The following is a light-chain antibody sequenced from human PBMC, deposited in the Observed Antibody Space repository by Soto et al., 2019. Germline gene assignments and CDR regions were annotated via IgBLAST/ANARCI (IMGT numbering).Light chain of an antibody. CDR3: CSLTSGPGWV. CDR1: SSDVGGYDY. J-gene: IGLJ3*02. CDR2: QVI. Sequence: QSVLTQPRSVSGSPGQSVTISCTGTSSDVGGYDYVSWYQQHPGKAPKLIIHQVIDRPSGISDRFSGSKSGNRAFLTISGLQAEDEADYYCCSLTSGPGWVFGGGTKVTVL. V-gene: IGLV2-11*01.